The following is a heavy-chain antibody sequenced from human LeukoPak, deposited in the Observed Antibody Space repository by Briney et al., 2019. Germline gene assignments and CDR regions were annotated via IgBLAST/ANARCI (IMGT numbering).Heavy chain of an antibody. Sequence: GGSLRLSCAASGFTFNTYSMNWVRQAPGKGLEWVSSIDSSSSYIFYADSVKGRFTISRDNAKNSLYLQMNSLRAEDTAVYYCARELISSSSVLLPDYWGQGTLATVSS. J-gene: IGHJ4*02. CDR1: GFTFNTYS. CDR3: ARELISSSSVLLPDY. D-gene: IGHD6-6*01. CDR2: IDSSSSYI. V-gene: IGHV3-21*01.